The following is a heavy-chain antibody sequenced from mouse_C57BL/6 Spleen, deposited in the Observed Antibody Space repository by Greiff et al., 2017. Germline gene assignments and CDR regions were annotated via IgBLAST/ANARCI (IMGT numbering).Heavy chain of an antibody. CDR3: AYYEWGFAY. V-gene: IGHV1-55*01. D-gene: IGHD2-4*01. J-gene: IGHJ3*01. CDR2: IYPGSGST. CDR1: GYTFTSYW. Sequence: QVQLQQPGAELVKPGASVKMSCKASGYTFTSYWITWVKQRPGQGLEWIGDIYPGSGSTNYNEKFKSKATLTVDKSSSTAYMQLSSLTSEDSAVYYCAYYEWGFAYWGQGTLVTVSA.